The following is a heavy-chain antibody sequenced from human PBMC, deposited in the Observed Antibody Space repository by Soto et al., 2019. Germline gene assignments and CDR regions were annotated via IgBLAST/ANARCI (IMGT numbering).Heavy chain of an antibody. J-gene: IGHJ6*04. D-gene: IGHD3-10*01. CDR3: ARGWFGPDV. CDR2: IDNAGIDS. V-gene: IGHV3-74*01. CDR1: GFTLSGRS. Sequence: EVQLVESGGGLVQPGGSLRLSCAASGFTLSGRSMHWVRQAPGKGLVWVSGIDNAGIDSTYADCVKGPFTSSRDNAKNMLYLLMNSLRVEDTAVYYCARGWFGPDVWGKGTTVTVSS.